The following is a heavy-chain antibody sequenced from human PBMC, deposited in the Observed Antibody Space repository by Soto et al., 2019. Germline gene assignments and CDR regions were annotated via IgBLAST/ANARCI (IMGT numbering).Heavy chain of an antibody. CDR1: GYTFTGYY. D-gene: IGHD5-12*01. J-gene: IGHJ4*02. V-gene: IGHV1-2*04. CDR2: INPNSGGT. Sequence: GASVKVSCKASGYTFTGYYMHWVRQAPGQGLEWMGWINPNSGGTNYAQKFQGWVTMTRDTSISTAYMELSRLRSDDTAVYYCARDFVEMATIYPLAYWGQGTLVTVSS. CDR3: ARDFVEMATIYPLAY.